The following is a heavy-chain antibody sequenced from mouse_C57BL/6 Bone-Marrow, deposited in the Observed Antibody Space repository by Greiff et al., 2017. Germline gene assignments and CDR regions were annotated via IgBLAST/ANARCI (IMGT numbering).Heavy chain of an antibody. CDR3: ARIDGYLYYFDY. CDR2: IYPGSGST. V-gene: IGHV1-55*01. D-gene: IGHD2-3*01. Sequence: VQLQQPGAELVKPGASVKMSCKASGYTFTSYWITWVKQRPGQGLEWIGDIYPGSGSTNYNEKFKSKATLTVDTSSRTAYMQLSSLTSEDSAVYYCARIDGYLYYFDYWGQGTTLTVSS. CDR1: GYTFTSYW. J-gene: IGHJ2*01.